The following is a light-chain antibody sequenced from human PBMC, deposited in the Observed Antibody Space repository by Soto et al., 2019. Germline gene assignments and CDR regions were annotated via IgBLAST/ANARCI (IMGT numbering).Light chain of an antibody. V-gene: IGLV2-8*01. Sequence: QSALAQPPSASGSLGQSVTISCIGTGSDIGSYEYVSWYQHHPGKAPKLIIYKVTKRPLGVPDRFSGSKSGNTASLTVSGLQAEDEADYFCSSYANGVPYXFGTGTKLTVL. CDR3: SSYANGVPYX. CDR1: GSDIGSYEY. CDR2: KVT. J-gene: IGLJ1*01.